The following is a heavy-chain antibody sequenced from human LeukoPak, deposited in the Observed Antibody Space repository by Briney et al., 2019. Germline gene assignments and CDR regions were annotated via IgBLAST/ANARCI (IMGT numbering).Heavy chain of an antibody. V-gene: IGHV3-7*01. Sequence: GGSLRLSCAASGFTFSNYWMSWVRQAPGKGLEWVANIKEDGSEKYYVDSVKGRFTISRDNAKNSLYLQMNSLRAEDTAVYYCARVLYSSLYYFDYWGQGTLVTVSS. CDR2: IKEDGSEK. D-gene: IGHD6-13*01. CDR1: GFTFSNYW. J-gene: IGHJ4*02. CDR3: ARVLYSSLYYFDY.